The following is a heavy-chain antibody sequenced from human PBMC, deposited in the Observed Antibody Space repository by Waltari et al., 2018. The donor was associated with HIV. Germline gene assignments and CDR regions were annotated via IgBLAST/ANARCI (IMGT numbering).Heavy chain of an antibody. D-gene: IGHD3-22*01. Sequence: QLQLQESGPGLVKPSETLSLTCTVSGGSISSSSYYWGWIRQPPGKGLEWIGSIYYSGSTYYNPSLKSRVTISVDTSKNQFSLKLSSVTAADTAVYYCALGPKGYYYDSSGYYLFDYWGQGTLVTVSS. CDR2: IYYSGST. V-gene: IGHV4-39*01. CDR3: ALGPKGYYYDSSGYYLFDY. J-gene: IGHJ4*02. CDR1: GGSISSSSYY.